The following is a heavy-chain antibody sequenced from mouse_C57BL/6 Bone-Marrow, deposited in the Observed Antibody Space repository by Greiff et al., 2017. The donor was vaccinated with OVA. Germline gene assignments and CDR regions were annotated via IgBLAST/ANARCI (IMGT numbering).Heavy chain of an antibody. CDR2: IYPRSGNT. V-gene: IGHV1-81*01. Sequence: VKLKESGAELARPGASVKLSCKASGYTFTSYGISWVKQRTGQGLEWIGEIYPRSGNTYYNEKFKGKATLTADKSSSTAYMELRSLTSEDSAVYFCARSRVYLLWYCDVWGTGTTGTVSS. J-gene: IGHJ1*03. CDR1: GYTFTSYG. D-gene: IGHD2-1*01. CDR3: ARSRVYLLWYCDV.